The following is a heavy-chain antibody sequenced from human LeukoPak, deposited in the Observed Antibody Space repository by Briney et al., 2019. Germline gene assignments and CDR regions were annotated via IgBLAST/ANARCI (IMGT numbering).Heavy chain of an antibody. CDR2: INSDGGST. V-gene: IGHV3-74*01. J-gene: IGHJ4*02. CDR1: GFTFSSYW. D-gene: IGHD2-2*01. CDR3: ARGCSSTSCPFDY. Sequence: PGGSLRLSCAASGFTFSSYWMHWVRQAPGKGLVWVSRINSDGGSTSYADSVKGRFTISRDNAKNTLYLQMNSLRAEDTAVYYCARGCSSTSCPFDYWGQGTLVTVSS.